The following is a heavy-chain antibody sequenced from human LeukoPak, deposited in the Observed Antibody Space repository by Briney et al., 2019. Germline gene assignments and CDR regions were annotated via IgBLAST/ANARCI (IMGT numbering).Heavy chain of an antibody. CDR2: VANDGRDK. D-gene: IGHD6-13*01. CDR3: AKDLNVAAAGYYFDY. J-gene: IGHJ4*02. CDR1: GFTFSNYG. V-gene: IGHV3-30*18. Sequence: GGSLRLSCAASGFTFSNYGMHWVRQAPGKGLEWVAVVANDGRDKRYADSVKGRFTISRDNSKNTVYLQMNSLRAEDTAVYYCAKDLNVAAAGYYFDYWGQGTLVTASS.